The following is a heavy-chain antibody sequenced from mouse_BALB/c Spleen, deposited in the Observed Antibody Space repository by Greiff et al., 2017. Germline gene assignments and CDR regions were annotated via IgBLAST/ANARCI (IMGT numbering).Heavy chain of an antibody. Sequence: EVQLVESGGGLVQPGGSLKLSCAASGFTFSSYTMSWVRQTPEKRLEWVAYISNGGGSTYYPDTVKGRFTISRDNAKNTLYLQMSSLKSEDTAMYYCARQLTGAYYFDYWGQGTTLTVSS. CDR1: GFTFSSYT. CDR2: ISNGGGST. J-gene: IGHJ2*01. D-gene: IGHD4-1*01. V-gene: IGHV5-12-2*01. CDR3: ARQLTGAYYFDY.